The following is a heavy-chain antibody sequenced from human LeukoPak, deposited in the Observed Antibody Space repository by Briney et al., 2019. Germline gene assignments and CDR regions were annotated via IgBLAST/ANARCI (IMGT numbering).Heavy chain of an antibody. D-gene: IGHD3-16*01. CDR2: IHSSGNT. J-gene: IGHJ4*02. V-gene: IGHV4-4*07. CDR1: GGSISNYY. Sequence: KPSETLSLTCTVSGGSISNYYWIWIRQPAGKGLEWVGRIHSSGNTNYNPSLKSRVTMSVDTSKNQFSLKLTSVTASDTAVYYCARVRGITSMAFLDYWGRGTLVTVSS. CDR3: ARVRGITSMAFLDY.